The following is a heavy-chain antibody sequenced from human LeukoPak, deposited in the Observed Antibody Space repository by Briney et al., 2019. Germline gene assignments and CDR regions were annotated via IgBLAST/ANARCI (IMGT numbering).Heavy chain of an antibody. V-gene: IGHV6-1*01. CDR2: TYYRSRWYN. CDR1: GDSVSSNSAA. J-gene: IGHJ5*02. Sequence: SQTLSLTCAISGDSVSSNSAAWNWIRQSPSRGLEWLGRTYYRSRWYNDYAVSVKSRITINPDTSKNQFSLQLNSVTAADTAVYYCARERSMVRGLSWFDPWGQGTLVTVSS. D-gene: IGHD3-10*01. CDR3: ARERSMVRGLSWFDP.